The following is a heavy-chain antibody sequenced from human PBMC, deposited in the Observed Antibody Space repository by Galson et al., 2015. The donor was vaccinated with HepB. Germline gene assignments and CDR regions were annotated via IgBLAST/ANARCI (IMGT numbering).Heavy chain of an antibody. CDR3: AAERRGFGESYYYGMDV. CDR1: GFTFTSSA. J-gene: IGHJ6*02. D-gene: IGHD3-10*01. Sequence: SVKVSCKASGFTFTSSAVQWVRQARGQRLEWIGWIVVGSGNTNYAQKFQERVTITRDMSTSTAYMELSSLRSEDTAVYYCAAERRGFGESYYYGMDVWGQGTTVTVSS. V-gene: IGHV1-58*01. CDR2: IVVGSGNT.